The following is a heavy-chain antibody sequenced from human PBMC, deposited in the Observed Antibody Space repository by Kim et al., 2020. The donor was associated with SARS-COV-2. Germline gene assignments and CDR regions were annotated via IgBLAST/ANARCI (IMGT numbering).Heavy chain of an antibody. D-gene: IGHD7-27*01. CDR3: ARDDTNWGASDPFDI. Sequence: SVKVSCKASGGTFSSYAISWVRQAPGQGLEWMGRIIPILGIANYAQKFQGRVTITADKSTSTAYMELSSLRSEDTAVYYCARDDTNWGASDPFDIWGQGTMVTVSS. CDR2: IIPILGIA. CDR1: GGTFSSYA. V-gene: IGHV1-69*04. J-gene: IGHJ3*02.